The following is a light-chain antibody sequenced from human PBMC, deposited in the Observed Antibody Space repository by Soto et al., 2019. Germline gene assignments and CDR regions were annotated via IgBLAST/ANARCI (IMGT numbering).Light chain of an antibody. Sequence: DIEMTQSPSSLSASVGDRVTVTCRASQSISGFLNWYQQKPGKAPRLLIYGASNLQSGVPSRFSARGYGTDFTLTISSLQPADFATYYCQQSYSSPRITFGQGTRLEIK. CDR1: QSISGF. CDR3: QQSYSSPRIT. V-gene: IGKV1-39*01. CDR2: GAS. J-gene: IGKJ5*01.